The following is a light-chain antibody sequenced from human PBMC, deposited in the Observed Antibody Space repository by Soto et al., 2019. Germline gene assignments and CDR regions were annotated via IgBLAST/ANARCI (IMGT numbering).Light chain of an antibody. CDR2: DVS. J-gene: IGLJ1*01. Sequence: QSALTQPRSVSGSPGQSVTISCTGTSSDVGGYNYVSWYQQHPGKAPKLMIYDVSKRPSGVPDRFSGSSSGNPASLTISGLQGGDEADYYRCPYAGSYTGLFGTRTKLTVL. CDR1: SSDVGGYNY. V-gene: IGLV2-11*01. CDR3: CPYAGSYTGL.